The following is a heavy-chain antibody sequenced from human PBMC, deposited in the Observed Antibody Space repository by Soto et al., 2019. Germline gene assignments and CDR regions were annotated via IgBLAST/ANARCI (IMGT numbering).Heavy chain of an antibody. Sequence: EGSLRLSCAASGFTFSSYGMHWVRQSPGQGLEWVAVISYDGSNKYYSDSVKGRFTISRHNSKNTLYLQMNSLRAEDTAVYYCAKDRITEGATDYYSYYGMDVWGQGTTVTVSS. CDR2: ISYDGSNK. D-gene: IGHD1-26*01. V-gene: IGHV3-30*18. CDR3: AKDRITEGATDYYSYYGMDV. J-gene: IGHJ6*02. CDR1: GFTFSSYG.